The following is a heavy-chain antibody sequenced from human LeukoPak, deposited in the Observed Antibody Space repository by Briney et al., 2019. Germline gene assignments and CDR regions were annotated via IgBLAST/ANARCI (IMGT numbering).Heavy chain of an antibody. CDR3: ARIRYCGGISCYYIDY. CDR1: GYTFTGYY. D-gene: IGHD2-2*01. J-gene: IGHJ4*02. V-gene: IGHV1-18*04. Sequence: GASVKVSCKASGYTFTGYYMHWVRQAPGQGLEWMGWISTYNGNTNYAQKLQDRVTMTTDTSTSTAYMELSRLRSDDTAFYYCARIRYCGGISCYYIDYWGQGTLVTVSA. CDR2: ISTYNGNT.